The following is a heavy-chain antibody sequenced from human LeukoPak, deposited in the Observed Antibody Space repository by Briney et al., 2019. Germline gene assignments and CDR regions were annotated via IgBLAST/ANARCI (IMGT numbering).Heavy chain of an antibody. CDR3: ARDCIGCHGFDY. Sequence: SVKVSCKASGGTFSSYAISCVRQAPGQGLEWMGRIIPIFGIANYAQKFQGRVTITTDESTSTAYMELSSLRSEDTAVYYCARDCIGCHGFDYWGQGTLVTVSS. D-gene: IGHD2-15*01. J-gene: IGHJ4*02. CDR2: IIPIFGIA. V-gene: IGHV1-69*05. CDR1: GGTFSSYA.